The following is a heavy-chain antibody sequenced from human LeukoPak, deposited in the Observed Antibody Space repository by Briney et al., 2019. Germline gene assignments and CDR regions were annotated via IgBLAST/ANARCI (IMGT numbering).Heavy chain of an antibody. D-gene: IGHD1-1*01. V-gene: IGHV4-34*01. CDR1: GGSFSGYY. CDR3: ARAFNVQEDY. J-gene: IGHJ4*02. CDR2: INHSGST. Sequence: SETLSLTCAVYGGSFSGYYWSWLRQPPGKGLEWIGEINHSGSTNYNPSLKSRVTISVDTSKNHFSLKLSSVTAADTAVYYCARAFNVQEDYWGQGTLVTVSS.